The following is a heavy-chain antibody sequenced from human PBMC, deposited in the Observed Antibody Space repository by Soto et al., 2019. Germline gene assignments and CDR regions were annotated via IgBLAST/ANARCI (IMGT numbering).Heavy chain of an antibody. J-gene: IGHJ4*02. V-gene: IGHV1-18*04. CDR2: ISTYNGKT. D-gene: IGHD1-26*01. CDR3: ARSTAVGTPPSDH. CDR1: GYMFPSYG. Sequence: ASVKVSCKTSGYMFPSYGISWVRQAPGQGLEWMGWISTYNGKTKYAQGLQGRVTMTTDTATTTAYMELRSLRSDDTAVYYCARSTAVGTPPSDHWGQGTLVTVSS.